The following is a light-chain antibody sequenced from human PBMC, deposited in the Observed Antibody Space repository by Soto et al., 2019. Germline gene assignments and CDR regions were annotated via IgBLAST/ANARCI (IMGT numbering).Light chain of an antibody. Sequence: QSVLTQPASVSGSPGQSITISCTGTSSDVGAYDFVSWYQHYPGKPPKLVTFDVTHRPPGISDRFSGSKSANTASLTISGLQAEDEAFYYCSSYTTSSNLVFGGGTKLTVL. V-gene: IGLV2-14*01. CDR2: DVT. CDR1: SSDVGAYDF. CDR3: SSYTTSSNLV. J-gene: IGLJ2*01.